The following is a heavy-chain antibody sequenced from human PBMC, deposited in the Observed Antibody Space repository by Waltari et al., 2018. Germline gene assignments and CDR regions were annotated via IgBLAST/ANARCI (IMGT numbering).Heavy chain of an antibody. D-gene: IGHD1-26*01. CDR1: GASITTVPYY. CDR3: ARGCSCKDTVCHGSRHWFDA. CDR2: ISYSGST. V-gene: IGHV4-39*07. Sequence: QPHLQESGPRLVKPSGTLSLTCTVSGASITTVPYYWAWIRQTPGKGPEWLASISYSGSTFSNSSLSSRLTISKDTSKSQFSLKLSSVTAADTAIYYCARGCSCKDTVCHGSRHWFDAWGQGILVTVSS. J-gene: IGHJ5*02.